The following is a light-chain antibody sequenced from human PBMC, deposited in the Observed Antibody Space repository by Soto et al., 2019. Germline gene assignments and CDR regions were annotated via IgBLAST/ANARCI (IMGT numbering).Light chain of an antibody. J-gene: IGKJ4*01. CDR1: QSVSKY. CDR2: DAS. Sequence: EIVLTQSPATLSLSPGERATLSCRASQSVSKYLAWYQQKPGQAPRLLIHDASNRATGIPARFSGSGSGTDFTLTISSLEPEGFGVYYFQQRRNWPQITFGGGTKVEIK. CDR3: QQRRNWPQIT. V-gene: IGKV3-11*01.